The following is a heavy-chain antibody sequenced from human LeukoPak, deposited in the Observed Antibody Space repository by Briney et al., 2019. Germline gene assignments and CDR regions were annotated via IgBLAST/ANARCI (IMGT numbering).Heavy chain of an antibody. CDR2: ISSSSNYI. CDR3: VRSAKTFDY. Sequence: GGSLRLSCTASEFTFSSYNMNWVRQAPGKGLEWVSSISSSSNYIYYADSVKGRFTISRDNSKNTLYLQMNSLRAEDTAVYYCVRSAKTFDYWGQGTLVTVSS. J-gene: IGHJ4*02. CDR1: EFTFSSYN. V-gene: IGHV3-21*01.